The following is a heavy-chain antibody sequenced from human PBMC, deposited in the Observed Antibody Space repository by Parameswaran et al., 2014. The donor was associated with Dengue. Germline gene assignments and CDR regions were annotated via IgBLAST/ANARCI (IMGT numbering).Heavy chain of an antibody. J-gene: IGHJ5*02. CDR3: ARAIYSSSSWFGWFDP. D-gene: IGHD6-6*01. V-gene: IGHV1-69*15. CDR2: NIPIFGTA. Sequence: WVRQAPGQGLEWMGRNIPIFGTANYAQKFQGRVTITADESTSTVYMELSSLRSEDTAVYYCARAIYSSSSWFGWFDPWGQGTLVTVSS.